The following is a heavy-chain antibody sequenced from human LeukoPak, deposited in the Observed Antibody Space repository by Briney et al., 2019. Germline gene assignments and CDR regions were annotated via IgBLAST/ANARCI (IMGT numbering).Heavy chain of an antibody. D-gene: IGHD1-1*01. CDR3: ASPAPYNNDAFDI. CDR2: INHSGST. CDR1: GGSFSGYY. V-gene: IGHV4-34*01. Sequence: ASETLSLTCAVYGGSFSGYYWSWIRQPPGKGLEWIGEINHSGSTNYNPSLKSRVTISVDTSKNQFSLKLSSVTAADTAVYYCASPAPYNNDAFDIWGQGTMVTVSS. J-gene: IGHJ3*02.